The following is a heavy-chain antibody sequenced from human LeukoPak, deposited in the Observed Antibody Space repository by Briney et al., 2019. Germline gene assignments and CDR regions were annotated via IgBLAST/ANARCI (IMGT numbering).Heavy chain of an antibody. CDR2: IIPILGIA. Sequence: SVKVSCKASGGTFSSYAISWVRQAPGQGLEWMGRIIPILGIANYAQRFQGRVTITADKSTSTAYMELSSLRSEDTAVYYCASHESVGATTPNDYWGQGTLVTVSS. D-gene: IGHD1-26*01. CDR3: ASHESVGATTPNDY. CDR1: GGTFSSYA. V-gene: IGHV1-69*04. J-gene: IGHJ4*02.